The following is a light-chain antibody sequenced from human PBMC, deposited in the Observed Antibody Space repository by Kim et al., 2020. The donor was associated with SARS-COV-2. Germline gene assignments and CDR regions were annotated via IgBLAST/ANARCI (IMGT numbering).Light chain of an antibody. CDR3: QSYDSSNWV. V-gene: IGLV6-57*03. CDR2: EDN. Sequence: KTLTLPCTPGRGRSASNYVQWDRQRPGSAPTTVIYEDNQRPSGVPDRFSGSIDSSSNSASLTISGLKTEDEADYYCQSYDSSNWVFGGGTQLTVL. CDR1: RGRSASNY. J-gene: IGLJ3*02.